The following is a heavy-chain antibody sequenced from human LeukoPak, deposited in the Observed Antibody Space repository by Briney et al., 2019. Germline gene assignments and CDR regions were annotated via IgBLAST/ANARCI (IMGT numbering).Heavy chain of an antibody. CDR3: AKDMGRITITVPKDAFDI. CDR2: IRGSGGTT. J-gene: IGHJ3*02. Sequence: GGSLRLSCTASGFTFSSYGMCWVRQAPGKGLEWVSAIRGSGGTTYYADSVKGRFTISRDNSKNTLYLQMNSLRAEDTAVYYCAKDMGRITITVPKDAFDIWGQGIMVTVSS. CDR1: GFTFSSYG. V-gene: IGHV3-23*01. D-gene: IGHD1-20*01.